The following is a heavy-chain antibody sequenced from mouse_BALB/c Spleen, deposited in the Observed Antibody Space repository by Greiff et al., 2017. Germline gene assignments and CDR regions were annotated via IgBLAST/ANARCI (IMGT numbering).Heavy chain of an antibody. Sequence: EVMLVESGGDLVKPGGSLKLSCAASGFTFSSYGMSWVRQTPDKRLEWVATISSGGSYTYYPDSVKGRFTISRDNAKNTLYLQMGSLKSEDTAMYYCADYFAYWGQGTLVTVSA. J-gene: IGHJ3*01. CDR1: GFTFSSYG. D-gene: IGHD1-1*02. V-gene: IGHV5-6*01. CDR2: ISSGGSYT. CDR3: ADYFAY.